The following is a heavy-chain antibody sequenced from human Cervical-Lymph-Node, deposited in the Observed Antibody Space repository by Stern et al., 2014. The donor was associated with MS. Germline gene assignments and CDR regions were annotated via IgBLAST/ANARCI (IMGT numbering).Heavy chain of an antibody. J-gene: IGHJ4*02. CDR3: ASSYWGGVHGY. Sequence: QLQLQESGPGLVKPSGTLSLTCAVSGDSIRSSNWWSWVRQPPGKGLEWIGDTFHDGTTNYNPSLQSRVTISVEKSKNQFPLRLNSVTAADTAVYYCASSYWGGVHGYWGQGTLVTVSS. V-gene: IGHV4-4*02. D-gene: IGHD2-21*01. CDR1: GDSIRSSNW. CDR2: TFHDGTT.